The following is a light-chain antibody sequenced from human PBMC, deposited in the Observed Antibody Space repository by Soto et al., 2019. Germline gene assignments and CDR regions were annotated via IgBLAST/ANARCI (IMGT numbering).Light chain of an antibody. CDR3: VHSVQWPWT. Sequence: VMTRSPLALPVTLGQPASISCRSSHSLVYSDGYSYLTWFQQRPGQSPRRLIYKVSSRDSGVPDRFSGSGSGTEFTLKISRVEAEDGGVYYCVHSVQWPWTFGERTKADIK. CDR1: HSLVYSDGYSY. V-gene: IGKV2-30*01. J-gene: IGKJ1*01. CDR2: KVS.